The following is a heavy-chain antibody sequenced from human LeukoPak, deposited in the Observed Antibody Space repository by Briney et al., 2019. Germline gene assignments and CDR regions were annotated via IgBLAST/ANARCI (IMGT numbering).Heavy chain of an antibody. J-gene: IGHJ4*02. CDR1: GYTFTSYY. CDR2: INPSGGST. Sequence: ASVKVSCKASGYTFTSYYMHWVRQAPGQGLEWMGIINPSGGSTSYAQKFQGRVTMTRDTSTSTVYMELSSLRSEDTAVYYCAWALGELTPFDYSGQGTLVTVSS. V-gene: IGHV1-46*01. CDR3: AWALGELTPFDY. D-gene: IGHD3-16*01.